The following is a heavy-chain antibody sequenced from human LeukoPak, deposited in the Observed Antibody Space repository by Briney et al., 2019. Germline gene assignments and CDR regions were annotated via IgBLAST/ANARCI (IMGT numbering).Heavy chain of an antibody. Sequence: PSETLSLTCTVSGGSISSYYWSWIRQPPGKGLEWIGYIYYSGSTNYNPSLKSRVTISVDTSKSQFSLKLSSVTAADTAAYYCARGPYSSSWFIDYWGQGTLVTVSS. CDR2: IYYSGST. CDR1: GGSISSYY. J-gene: IGHJ4*02. CDR3: ARGPYSSSWFIDY. V-gene: IGHV4-59*01. D-gene: IGHD6-13*01.